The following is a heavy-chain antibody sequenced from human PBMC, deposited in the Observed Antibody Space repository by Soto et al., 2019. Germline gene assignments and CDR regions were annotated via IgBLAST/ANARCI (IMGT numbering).Heavy chain of an antibody. Sequence: QVQLAQSGAEVKKPGASVKVSCTASGYSFTGYYIHWVRQAPGEGLEWMGWINPNTGRTIYAQKFQGRVTMTSDTSITTAYMELSGLTSDDTAVYYCASSTPSVGLVRSFDYWGQGTLATVSS. V-gene: IGHV1-2*02. CDR2: INPNTGRT. D-gene: IGHD3-9*01. CDR1: GYSFTGYY. CDR3: ASSTPSVGLVRSFDY. J-gene: IGHJ4*02.